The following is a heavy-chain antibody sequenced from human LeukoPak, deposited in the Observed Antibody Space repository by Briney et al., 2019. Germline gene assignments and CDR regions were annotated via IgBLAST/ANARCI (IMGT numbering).Heavy chain of an antibody. CDR2: IYYSGST. D-gene: IGHD3-10*01. CDR1: GGSISSSSYY. V-gene: IGHV4-39*01. Sequence: PSETLSLTCTVSGGSISSSSYYWGWIRQPPGKGLEWIGSIYYSGSTYYNPSLKSRVTISVDTSKNQFSLKLSSVTAADTAVYYCARQSKTYGSGSYHPYYYYYYYMDVWGKGTTVTISS. J-gene: IGHJ6*03. CDR3: ARQSKTYGSGSYHPYYYYYYYMDV.